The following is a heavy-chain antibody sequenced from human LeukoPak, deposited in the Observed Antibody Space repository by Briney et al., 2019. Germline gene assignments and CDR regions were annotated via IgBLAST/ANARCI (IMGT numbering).Heavy chain of an antibody. Sequence: PGGSLRLSCAASGFTFSSYAMSWVRQAPGKGLEWVSAISGSGGSTYYADSVKGRFTISRDNSKNTLYLQMNSLRAEDTAVYYCAKQNTMTTLLYYYGMDVWGQGTTVTVSS. D-gene: IGHD3-22*01. CDR2: ISGSGGST. J-gene: IGHJ6*02. V-gene: IGHV3-23*01. CDR3: AKQNTMTTLLYYYGMDV. CDR1: GFTFSSYA.